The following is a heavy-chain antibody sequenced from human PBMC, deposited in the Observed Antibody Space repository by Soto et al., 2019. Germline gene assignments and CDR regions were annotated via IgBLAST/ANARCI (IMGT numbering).Heavy chain of an antibody. CDR1: GYSISGGYY. V-gene: IGHV4-38-2*02. Sequence: SETLSLTCAVSGYSISGGYYWGWIRQPPGKGLEWIGSIYHSGSTYYNPSLKSRVTISVDTSKNQFSLKLSSVTAADTAVYYCAREGKRPYSNYDRQNWFEPWGQGTLVTASS. CDR2: IYHSGST. D-gene: IGHD4-4*01. CDR3: AREGKRPYSNYDRQNWFEP. J-gene: IGHJ5*02.